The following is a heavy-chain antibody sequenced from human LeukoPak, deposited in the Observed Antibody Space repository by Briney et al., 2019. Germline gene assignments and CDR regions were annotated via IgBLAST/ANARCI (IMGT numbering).Heavy chain of an antibody. D-gene: IGHD6-13*01. J-gene: IGHJ4*02. V-gene: IGHV3-53*01. Sequence: GGSLRLSCAASGFTVSSNYMSWVRQAPGKGLEWVSVIYSGGSTYYADSVKGRFTISRDNSKNTLYLQMNSLRAEDTAVYHCARYKSSFFDYWGQGTLVTVSS. CDR3: ARYKSSFFDY. CDR2: IYSGGST. CDR1: GFTVSSNY.